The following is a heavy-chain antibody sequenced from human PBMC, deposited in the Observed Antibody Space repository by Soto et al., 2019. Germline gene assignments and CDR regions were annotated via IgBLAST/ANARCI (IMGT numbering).Heavy chain of an antibody. J-gene: IGHJ5*02. V-gene: IGHV4-59*01. CDR3: VRDYLLTGFDT. CDR1: NGSISTYY. D-gene: IGHD3-9*01. CDR2: VYYSGTT. Sequence: ETLSLTCTVSNGSISTYYWTWVRQPPGKGLEWIGYVYYSGTTNYNPSLKSRVGMSIDTSKNQFSLELKSVTAADTATYYCVRDYLLTGFDTWGQGTLVTVSS.